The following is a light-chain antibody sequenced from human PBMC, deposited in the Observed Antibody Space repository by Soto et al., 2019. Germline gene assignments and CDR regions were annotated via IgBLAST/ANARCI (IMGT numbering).Light chain of an antibody. CDR3: CSYAGTSIYVV. CDR1: SSDVGGYNL. Sequence: QSALTQPASVSGSPGQSITISCTGTSSDVGGYNLVSWYQQPPGEVPKLIIYEASKRPSGVSNRFSGSKSGNTASLTISGLQAEDEADYYCCSYAGTSIYVVFGGGTKVTVL. CDR2: EAS. V-gene: IGLV2-23*01. J-gene: IGLJ2*01.